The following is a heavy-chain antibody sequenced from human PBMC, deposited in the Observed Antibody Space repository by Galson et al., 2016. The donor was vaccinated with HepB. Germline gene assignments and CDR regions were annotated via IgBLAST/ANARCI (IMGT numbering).Heavy chain of an antibody. J-gene: IGHJ4*02. CDR1: GFTVSTNY. CDR3: AKMDYWSAPHGAFDF. D-gene: IGHD3-3*01. Sequence: SLRLSCAASGFTVSTNYMTWVRQAPGRGLEWVSVIFRSGTTYYADSVKGRFTISRDNSKNTLSLQMNSLRAADTAVYYCAKMDYWSAPHGAFDFWGQGALVTVSS. V-gene: IGHV3-53*01. CDR2: IFRSGTT.